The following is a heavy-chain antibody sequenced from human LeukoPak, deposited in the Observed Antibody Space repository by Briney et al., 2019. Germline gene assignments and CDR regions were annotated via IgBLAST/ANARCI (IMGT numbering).Heavy chain of an antibody. CDR1: GGSISSYY. D-gene: IGHD3-22*01. Sequence: SETLSLTCTVSGGSISSYYWSWIRQPPGKGLEWIGYIYYSGSTNYNPSLKSRVTISVDTSKNQFSLKLSSVTAADTAMYYCASTPNYYDSSGIFDYWGQGTLVTVSP. CDR2: IYYSGST. V-gene: IGHV4-59*01. CDR3: ASTPNYYDSSGIFDY. J-gene: IGHJ4*02.